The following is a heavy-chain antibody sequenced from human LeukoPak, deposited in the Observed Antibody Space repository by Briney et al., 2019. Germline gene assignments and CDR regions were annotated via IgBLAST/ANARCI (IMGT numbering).Heavy chain of an antibody. Sequence: ASVKVSCKASGYTFSSYGISWVRQAPGQGLEWMGWISAYNGNTNYAQKLQGRVTMTTDTPTSTAYMELRSLRSDDTAVYYCARDWENCSGGSCYAAYNWFDPWGRGTLVTVSS. V-gene: IGHV1-18*01. CDR3: ARDWENCSGGSCYAAYNWFDP. CDR1: GYTFSSYG. J-gene: IGHJ5*02. CDR2: ISAYNGNT. D-gene: IGHD2-15*01.